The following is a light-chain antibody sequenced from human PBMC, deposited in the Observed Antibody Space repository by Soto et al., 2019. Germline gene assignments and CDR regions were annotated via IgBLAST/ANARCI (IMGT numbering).Light chain of an antibody. CDR1: QTISSW. V-gene: IGKV1-5*03. CDR3: QHYNSYSEA. Sequence: DIQMTQSPSTLSGSGGDRFPITSWASQTISSWLAWYQQKPGKAPKLLIYKASTLKSGVPSRFSGSGSGTEFTLTSSSLQPDDFATYYCQHYNSYSEAVGQGTKVDIK. J-gene: IGKJ1*01. CDR2: KAS.